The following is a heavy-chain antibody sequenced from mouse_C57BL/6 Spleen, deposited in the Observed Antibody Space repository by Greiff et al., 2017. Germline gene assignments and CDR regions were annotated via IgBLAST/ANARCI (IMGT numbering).Heavy chain of an antibody. J-gene: IGHJ2*01. CDR3: ARASYDGYYWYYFDY. Sequence: EVKLMESGPGLVKPSQSLSLTCSVTGYSITSGYYWNWIRQFPGNKLEWMGYISYDGSNNYNPSLKNRISITRDTSKNQFFLKLNSVTTEDTATYYCARASYDGYYWYYFDYWGQGTTLTVSS. V-gene: IGHV3-6*01. CDR1: GYSITSGYY. D-gene: IGHD2-3*01. CDR2: ISYDGSN.